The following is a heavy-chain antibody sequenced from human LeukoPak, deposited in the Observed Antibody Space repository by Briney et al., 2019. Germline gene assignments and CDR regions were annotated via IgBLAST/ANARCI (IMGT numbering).Heavy chain of an antibody. J-gene: IGHJ4*02. D-gene: IGHD3-10*01. V-gene: IGHV4-4*07. CDR2: IHTSEST. CDR1: GGSISSYY. Sequence: SETLSLTCTVSGGSISSYYWSWIRQPAGKGLEWIGRIHTSESTNYNPSLKSRVTMSVDTSKNQFSLKLSSVTAADTAVYYCARDTYYYASGSQTPHFDCWGQGTLVAISS. CDR3: ARDTYYYASGSQTPHFDC.